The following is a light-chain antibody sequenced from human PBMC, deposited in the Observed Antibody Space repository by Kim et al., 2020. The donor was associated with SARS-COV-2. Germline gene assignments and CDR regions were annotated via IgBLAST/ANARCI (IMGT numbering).Light chain of an antibody. CDR1: SLRSYY. V-gene: IGLV3-19*01. CDR2: GKN. Sequence: GQTVRITCQGDSLRSYYASWYQQRPGQAPVLVIYGKNNRPSGIPDRFSGSSSGNTASLTITGAQAEDEADYYCNSRDSSGNHLVFGGGTQLTVL. CDR3: NSRDSSGNHLV. J-gene: IGLJ3*02.